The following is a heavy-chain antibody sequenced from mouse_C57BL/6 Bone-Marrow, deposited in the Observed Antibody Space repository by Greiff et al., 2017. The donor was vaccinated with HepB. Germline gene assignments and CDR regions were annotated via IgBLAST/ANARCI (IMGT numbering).Heavy chain of an antibody. D-gene: IGHD2-3*01. J-gene: IGHJ1*03. V-gene: IGHV5-4*03. Sequence: EVKVVESGGGLVKPGGSLKLSCAASGFTFSSYAMSWVRQTPEKRLEWVATISDGGSYTYYPDNVKGRFTISRDNAKNNLYLQMSHLKSEDTAMYYCARRGLGYDARYFDVWGTGTTVTVSS. CDR2: ISDGGSYT. CDR3: ARRGLGYDARYFDV. CDR1: GFTFSSYA.